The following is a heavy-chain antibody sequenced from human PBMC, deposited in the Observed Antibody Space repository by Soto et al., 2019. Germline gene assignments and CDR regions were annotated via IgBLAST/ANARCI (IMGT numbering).Heavy chain of an antibody. CDR3: ARVRIQLWFKDFDY. V-gene: IGHV4-34*01. J-gene: IGHJ4*02. CDR2: INPSGTT. D-gene: IGHD5-18*01. CDR1: DGSFSDNS. Sequence: SETLSLTCAVHDGSFSDNSWTWIRQPPGKGLEWIGEINPSGTTTYNPSLQSRVTISIETSKSQVFLNMKSVTAADTAKYYCARVRIQLWFKDFDYWGQGSLVTVSS.